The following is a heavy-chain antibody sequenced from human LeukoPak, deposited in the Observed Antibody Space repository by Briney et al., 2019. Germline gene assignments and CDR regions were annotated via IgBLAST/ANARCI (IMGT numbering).Heavy chain of an antibody. V-gene: IGHV3-11*03. CDR3: VRRPEAGDY. D-gene: IGHD6-13*01. Sequence: GGSLRLSCAASGFTFSDYYMTWIRQAPGKGLEWVSYISFSSSYTNYADPVKGRFTISRDNAKNSLYLQMNNLRAEDTAVYYCVRRPEAGDYWGQGTLVTVSS. CDR2: ISFSSSYT. CDR1: GFTFSDYY. J-gene: IGHJ4*02.